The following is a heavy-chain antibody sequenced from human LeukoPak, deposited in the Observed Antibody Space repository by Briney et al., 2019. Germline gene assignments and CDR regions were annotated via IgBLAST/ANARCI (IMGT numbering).Heavy chain of an antibody. CDR2: IKQDGSEE. D-gene: IGHD1-7*01. V-gene: IGHV3-7*01. CDR1: GFTFSSYA. Sequence: GGSLRLSCAASGFTFSSYAMSWVRQAPGKGLEWVANIKQDGSEEYYVDSVKGRFTISRDNAKNSLYLQMNSLRAEDTAVYYCARDGGELRDDAFDIWGQGTMVTVSS. J-gene: IGHJ3*02. CDR3: ARDGGELRDDAFDI.